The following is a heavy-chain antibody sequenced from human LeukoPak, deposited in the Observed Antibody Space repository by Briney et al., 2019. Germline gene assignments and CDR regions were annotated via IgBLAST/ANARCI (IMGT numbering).Heavy chain of an antibody. Sequence: GGSLRLSCSASGFTFNKYAMHWVRQAPDKGLEYVSGVSNNGDSTYYADSVKGRFTISRDNSKNTLYLQMSSLRPEDTAAYYCVKGEVRGYKKRGVDYWGQGTLVTVSS. CDR2: VSNNGDST. V-gene: IGHV3-64D*06. CDR3: VKGEVRGYKKRGVDY. J-gene: IGHJ4*02. CDR1: GFTFNKYA. D-gene: IGHD5-18*01.